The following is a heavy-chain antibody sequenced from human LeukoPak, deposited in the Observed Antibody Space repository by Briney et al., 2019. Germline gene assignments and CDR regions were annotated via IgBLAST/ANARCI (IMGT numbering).Heavy chain of an antibody. CDR2: IKGDGSGK. CDR3: VRGSSGAFDY. D-gene: IGHD3-10*01. V-gene: IGHV3-7*05. Sequence: GGSLRLSCAASGFTFSSSWMGWVRQAPGKGLEWVANIKGDGSGKYYVDSVKGRFTVSRDNAENSLYLQMNSLRAEDTAVYCCVRGSSGAFDYWGQGTLVTVSS. CDR1: GFTFSSSW. J-gene: IGHJ4*02.